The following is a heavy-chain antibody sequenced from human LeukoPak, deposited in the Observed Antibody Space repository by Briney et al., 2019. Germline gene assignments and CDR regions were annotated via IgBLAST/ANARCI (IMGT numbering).Heavy chain of an antibody. D-gene: IGHD2-15*01. J-gene: IGHJ6*02. CDR1: GFTFSSYA. Sequence: PGGSLRLSCAASGFTFSSYAMSWVRQAPGKGLEWVSAISGSGGSTYYADSVKGRFTISRDNSKNTLYLQMNSLRAEDTAVYYCANLGYCSGGSCYYYYGMDVWGQGTTVTVSS. CDR2: ISGSGGST. V-gene: IGHV3-23*01. CDR3: ANLGYCSGGSCYYYYGMDV.